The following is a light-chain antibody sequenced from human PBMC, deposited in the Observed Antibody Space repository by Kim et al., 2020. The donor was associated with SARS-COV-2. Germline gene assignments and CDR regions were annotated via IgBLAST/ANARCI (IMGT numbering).Light chain of an antibody. V-gene: IGLV2-23*02. CDR3: CSYAGTNTPYV. J-gene: IGLJ1*01. CDR2: EVA. CDR1: RSDVGNYKF. Sequence: SITLSYSGTRSDVGNYKFVSWYQQHPGTAPTLMIYEVAKRPSGVSNRFSGSKSGNTASLTMSGLQAEDEADYFCCSYAGTNTPYVFGTGTKVTVL.